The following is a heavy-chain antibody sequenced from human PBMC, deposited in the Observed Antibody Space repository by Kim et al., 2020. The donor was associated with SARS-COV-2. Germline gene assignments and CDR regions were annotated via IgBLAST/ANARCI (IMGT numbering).Heavy chain of an antibody. CDR1: GFTFSSYA. J-gene: IGHJ4*02. V-gene: IGHV3-30-3*01. Sequence: GGSLRLSCAASGFTFSSYAMHWVRQAPGKGLEWVAVISYDGSNKYYADSVKGRFTISRDNSKNTLYLQMNSLRAEDTAVYYCARDQVQLGYWGQGTLVTVSS. D-gene: IGHD1-1*01. CDR2: ISYDGSNK. CDR3: ARDQVQLGY.